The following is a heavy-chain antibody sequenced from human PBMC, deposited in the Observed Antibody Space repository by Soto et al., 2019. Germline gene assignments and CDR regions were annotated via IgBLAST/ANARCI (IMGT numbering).Heavy chain of an antibody. CDR3: AREEPHQMGWFDP. V-gene: IGHV4-30-4*01. D-gene: IGHD1-1*01. CDR1: GGSISSGDYY. J-gene: IGHJ5*02. CDR2: IYYSGST. Sequence: QVQLQESGPGLVKPSQTLSLTCTVSGGSISSGDYYWSWIRQPPGKDLEWIGYIYYSGSTYYNPSLKSRVIISVDTSKNQFSLKLISVTAADTAVYYCAREEPHQMGWFDPWGQGTLVTVSS.